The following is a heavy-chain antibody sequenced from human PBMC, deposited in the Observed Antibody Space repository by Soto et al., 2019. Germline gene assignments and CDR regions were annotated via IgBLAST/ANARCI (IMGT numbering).Heavy chain of an antibody. CDR3: AREPEDGVPGDY. CDR2: IVISNGSP. V-gene: IGHV1-3*04. Sequence: QVQPVQSGAEVKEPGASVRVSCKASGYAFTSHTIHWARQAPGQGLEWMGWIVISNGSPRYAPQFQGRVTFGRDTSATTAYMELSSLTSEDTAVYYCAREPEDGVPGDYWGQGTPVVVSS. D-gene: IGHD3-3*01. J-gene: IGHJ4*02. CDR1: GYAFTSHT.